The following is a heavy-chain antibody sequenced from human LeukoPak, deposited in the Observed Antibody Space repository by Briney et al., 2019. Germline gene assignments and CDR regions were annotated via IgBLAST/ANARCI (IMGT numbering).Heavy chain of an antibody. CDR3: AREPHIAAGAFDI. CDR2: ISTSGSTI. V-gene: IGHV3-48*03. CDR1: GFTFGSYE. Sequence: PGGSLRLSCAASGFTFGSYEMNWVRQAPGKGLEWVSFISTSGSTIYYADSVKGRFTISRDNAKNSLYLQMNSLRAEDTAVYYCAREPHIAAGAFDIWGQGTMVTVSS. D-gene: IGHD6-13*01. J-gene: IGHJ3*02.